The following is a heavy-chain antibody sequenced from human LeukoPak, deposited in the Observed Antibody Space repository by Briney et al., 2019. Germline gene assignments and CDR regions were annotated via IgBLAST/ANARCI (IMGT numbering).Heavy chain of an antibody. CDR3: TRDQMNY. CDR2: IFSNGDT. V-gene: IGHV3-53*01. D-gene: IGHD5-24*01. CDR1: EFTVTRNY. J-gene: IGHJ4*02. Sequence: GGSLRLSCTASEFTVTRNYMLWVRQAPGKGLEWVSLIFSNGDTHYADSVKGRFTISRDTSKNTVSLQMNSLRVEDTAMYYCTRDQMNYWGQGTLVTVSS.